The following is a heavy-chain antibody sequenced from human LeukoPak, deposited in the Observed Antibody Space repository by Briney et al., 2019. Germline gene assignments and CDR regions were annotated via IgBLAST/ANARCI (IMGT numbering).Heavy chain of an antibody. CDR2: ISAYNGNT. CDR3: ARESSVDGVPAANGPFDY. J-gene: IGHJ4*02. Sequence: GASVKVSCKASGYTFTSYGISWVRQAPGQGLEWMGWISAYNGNTNYAQKLQGRVTMTTDTSTSTAYMELRSLRSDDTAVYYCARESSVDGVPAANGPFDYWGQGTLVTVSS. D-gene: IGHD2-2*01. CDR1: GYTFTSYG. V-gene: IGHV1-18*01.